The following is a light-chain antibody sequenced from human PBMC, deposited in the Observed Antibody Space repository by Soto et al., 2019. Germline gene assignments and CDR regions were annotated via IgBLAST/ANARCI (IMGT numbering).Light chain of an antibody. CDR3: CSLTNGATWV. CDR2: EAS. CDR1: NSDVGSHNF. J-gene: IGLJ3*02. Sequence: QSVLTQPASVSGSPGQSITISCTGTNSDVGSHNFVSWYQQYPGKAPKLLIYEASKRPSGLSNRFSGSKSGNTASLTISGLQAEDEADDYCCSLTNGATWVFGGGTKLTVL. V-gene: IGLV2-23*01.